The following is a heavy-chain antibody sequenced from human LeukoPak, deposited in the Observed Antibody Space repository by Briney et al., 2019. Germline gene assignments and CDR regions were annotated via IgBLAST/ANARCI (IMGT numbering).Heavy chain of an antibody. Sequence: TSETLSLTCTVSGGSISSYYWSWIRQPPGKGLECIGYIYNSGSTNYNPSLKSRVSISVDTSKNQFSLKLSSVPAADTAVYYCARSAIDAFDIWGQGTMVTVSS. CDR2: IYNSGST. CDR1: GGSISSYY. J-gene: IGHJ3*02. V-gene: IGHV4-59*08. D-gene: IGHD6-25*01. CDR3: ARSAIDAFDI.